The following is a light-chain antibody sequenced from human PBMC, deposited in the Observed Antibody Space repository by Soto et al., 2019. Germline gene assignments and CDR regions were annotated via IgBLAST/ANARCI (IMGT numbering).Light chain of an antibody. V-gene: IGKV1-12*01. CDR3: QQSNSFPFT. CDR1: QGISNW. CDR2: GAS. J-gene: IGKJ3*01. Sequence: DIQMTQSPSSVSASVGDRVTITCRASQGISNWLAWYQQKPGKAPKLLIYGASSLQSGVPSRFGGSGSGTEFPLTISRLQPEDFATYYCQQSNSFPFTFGPGTKVDFK.